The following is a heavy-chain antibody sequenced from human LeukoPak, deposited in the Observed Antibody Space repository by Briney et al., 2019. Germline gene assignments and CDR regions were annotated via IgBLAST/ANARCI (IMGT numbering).Heavy chain of an antibody. V-gene: IGHV3-9*01. D-gene: IGHD2-2*02. CDR1: GFTFDDYA. J-gene: IGHJ6*02. CDR2: ISWNSGSI. CDR3: AKDRGCSSTSCYIMGYSYYSYYGMDV. Sequence: GGSLRLSCAASGFTFDDYAMHWVRQAPGKGLEWVSGISWNSGSIGYADSVKGRFTISRDNAKNSLYLQMNSLRAEDTALYYCAKDRGCSSTSCYIMGYSYYSYYGMDVWGQGTTVTVSS.